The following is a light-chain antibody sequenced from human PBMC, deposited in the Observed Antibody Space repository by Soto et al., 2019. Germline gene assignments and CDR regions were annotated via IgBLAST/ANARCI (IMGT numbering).Light chain of an antibody. V-gene: IGKV4-1*01. CDR1: QSVLYSSNNKNY. Sequence: DIVMTQSPDSLAVSLGARATINCKSSQSVLYSSNNKNYLAWYQQQPGQPPKLLIYWASTRESGVPGRCSGSGSGTDFTLTISSLQVEDVAVYYCQQYYRPWTFGQGTKVEIK. CDR3: QQYYRPWT. J-gene: IGKJ1*01. CDR2: WAS.